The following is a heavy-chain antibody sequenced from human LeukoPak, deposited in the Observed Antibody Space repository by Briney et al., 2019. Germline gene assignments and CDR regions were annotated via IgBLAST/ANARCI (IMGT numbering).Heavy chain of an antibody. D-gene: IGHD6-19*01. CDR3: ARVSSSGWSPNDY. CDR2: ISAYNGNT. J-gene: IGHJ4*02. Sequence: ASVKVSCKPSVYTFTTYGISWVRQAPGQGLEWMGWISAYNGNTNYAQKLHGRVTMTTDTSTSTAYMELRSLRSDDTAVYYCARVSSSGWSPNDYWGQGTLVTVSS. CDR1: VYTFTTYG. V-gene: IGHV1-18*01.